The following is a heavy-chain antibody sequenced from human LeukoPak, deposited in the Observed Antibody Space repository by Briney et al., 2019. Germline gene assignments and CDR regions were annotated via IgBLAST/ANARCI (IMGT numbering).Heavy chain of an antibody. CDR2: INSDETST. CDR3: ASRRSTSFDF. D-gene: IGHD5/OR15-5a*01. Sequence: GESLRLSCAASGFTFSNYWMHWVRQAPGKGLEWVSRINSDETSTNYADSVKGRFTISRDNAKNTLYLQMNSLRAEDAAVYYCASRRSTSFDFWGQGTLVTVSS. CDR1: GFTFSNYW. J-gene: IGHJ4*02. V-gene: IGHV3-74*01.